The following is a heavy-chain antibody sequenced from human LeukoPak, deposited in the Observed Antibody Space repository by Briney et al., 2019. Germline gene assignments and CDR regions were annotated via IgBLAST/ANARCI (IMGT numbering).Heavy chain of an antibody. CDR2: ISHSGVST. CDR3: ARGGMGATPWN. CDR1: GFIFSGCS. Sequence: TGGSLRLSCAASGFIFSGCSMNWVRQASGKGLEWVSIISHSGVSTYYTDSVKGRFTISRDNSKDILYLQMNSLRVEDTAVYFCARGGMGATPWNWGQGTLVTVSS. J-gene: IGHJ4*02. D-gene: IGHD1-26*01. V-gene: IGHV3-23*01.